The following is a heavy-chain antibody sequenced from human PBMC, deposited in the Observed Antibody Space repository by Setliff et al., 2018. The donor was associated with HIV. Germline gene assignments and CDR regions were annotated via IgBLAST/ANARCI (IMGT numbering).Heavy chain of an antibody. Sequence: GESLKISCAASGFTFSSYWMHWVRQAPGKGLVWVSRINSDGSSTSYGDPVKGRFAISRDNAKNTLYLQMNSLRPEDTAVYYCARDTYYDYVWGSYYYYIDVWGRGTTVTVSS. D-gene: IGHD3-16*01. CDR2: INSDGSST. CDR1: GFTFSSYW. CDR3: ARDTYYDYVWGSYYYYIDV. V-gene: IGHV3-74*01. J-gene: IGHJ6*03.